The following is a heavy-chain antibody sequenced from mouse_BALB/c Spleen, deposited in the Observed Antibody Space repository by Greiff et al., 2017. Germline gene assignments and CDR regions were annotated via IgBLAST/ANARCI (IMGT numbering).Heavy chain of an antibody. CDR2: IYPGNGDT. J-gene: IGHJ1*01. V-gene: IGHV1-12*01. Sequence: VQLQQSGAELVKPGASVKMSCKASGYTFTSYNMHWVKQTPGQGLEWIGAIYPGNGDTSYNQKFKGKATLTADKSSSTAYMQLSSLTSEDSAVYYCSLSLLLRYWYFDVWGAGTTVTVSS. CDR3: SLSLLLRYWYFDV. CDR1: GYTFTSYN. D-gene: IGHD1-1*01.